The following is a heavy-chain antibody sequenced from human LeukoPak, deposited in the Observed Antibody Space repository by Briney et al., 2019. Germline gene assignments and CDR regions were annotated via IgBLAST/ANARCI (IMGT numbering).Heavy chain of an antibody. CDR3: ARGRAAAHRFDP. Sequence: SETLSLTCAVYGGSFSGYYWSWIRQPPGKGLEWIGEINHSGSTHYNPSLKSRVTISVDTSKNQFSLKLSSVTAADTAVYYCARGRAAAHRFDPWGQGTLVTVSS. D-gene: IGHD2-2*01. CDR1: GGSFSGYY. CDR2: INHSGST. V-gene: IGHV4-34*01. J-gene: IGHJ5*02.